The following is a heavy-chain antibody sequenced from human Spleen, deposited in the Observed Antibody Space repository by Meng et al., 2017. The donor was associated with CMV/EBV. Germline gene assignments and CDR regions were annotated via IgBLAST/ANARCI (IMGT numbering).Heavy chain of an antibody. CDR2: VSGSGGST. V-gene: IGHV3-23*01. Sequence: FTLGRYAMHGVRQAPGKGLEWVSVVSGSGGSTHYADSVKSRFTISRDNSKNLLYLLMNSLRAEDTALYYCAKDLALLWFGERGAFDIWGQGTMVTVSS. CDR1: FTLGRYA. CDR3: AKDLALLWFGERGAFDI. D-gene: IGHD3-10*01. J-gene: IGHJ3*02.